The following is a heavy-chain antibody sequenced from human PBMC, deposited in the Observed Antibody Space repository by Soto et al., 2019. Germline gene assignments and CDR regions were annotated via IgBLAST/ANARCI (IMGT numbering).Heavy chain of an antibody. CDR1: GYTFTGYY. Sequence: GASVKVSCKASGYTFTGYYMHWVRQAPGQGLEWMGWINPNSGGTNYAQKFQGWVTMTRDTSISTAYMELSRLRSDDTAVYYCAREYYDILTGYSSFDYWGQGTLVTVSS. D-gene: IGHD3-9*01. V-gene: IGHV1-2*04. CDR3: AREYYDILTGYSSFDY. J-gene: IGHJ4*02. CDR2: INPNSGGT.